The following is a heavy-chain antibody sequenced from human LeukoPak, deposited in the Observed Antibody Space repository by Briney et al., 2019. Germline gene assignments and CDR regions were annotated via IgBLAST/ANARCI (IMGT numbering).Heavy chain of an antibody. CDR1: GFTFSSYS. V-gene: IGHV3-21*06. CDR3: VRERFHGSGAPKFDF. J-gene: IGHJ4*02. D-gene: IGHD3-10*01. CDR2: ISSSSRYI. Sequence: GGSLRLSCAASGFTFSSYSMNWVRQAPGKGLEWVSSISSSSRYIDYADSLKGRFTISRDNAKNSLHLQVNSLRAEDTAVYYCVRERFHGSGAPKFDFWGQGTLVTVSS.